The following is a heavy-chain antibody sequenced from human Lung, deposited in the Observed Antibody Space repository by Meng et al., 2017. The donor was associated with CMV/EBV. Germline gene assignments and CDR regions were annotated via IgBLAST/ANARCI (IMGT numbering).Heavy chain of an antibody. CDR1: GYTFIGYY. CDR2: INPNPNSGDT. CDR3: ARVQFLEAPIDAFDL. V-gene: IGHV1-2*02. Sequence: ASVKVSCKASGYTFIGYYIHWVRQAPGQGLEWMGWINPNPNSGDTKYAQKFQGRVTMTRDSSFSTAYMHLSGLRSDDTAVYYCARVQFLEAPIDAFDLWGQGTMVXVSS. J-gene: IGHJ3*01.